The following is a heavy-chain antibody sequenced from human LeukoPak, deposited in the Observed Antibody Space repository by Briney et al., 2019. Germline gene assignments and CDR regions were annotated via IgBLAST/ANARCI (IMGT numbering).Heavy chain of an antibody. J-gene: IGHJ6*02. CDR1: GDSVFNNNAA. CDR2: TYYRSKWYN. CDR3: TRDLAGLGV. V-gene: IGHV6-1*01. Sequence: SQTLSLTCAISGDSVFNNNAAWIWIRQSPSRGLEWLGRTYYRSKWYNDYAISVKSRITINPDTSKNQFSMQLNSVTPEDTALYYCTRDLAGLGVWGQGTTVTVSS.